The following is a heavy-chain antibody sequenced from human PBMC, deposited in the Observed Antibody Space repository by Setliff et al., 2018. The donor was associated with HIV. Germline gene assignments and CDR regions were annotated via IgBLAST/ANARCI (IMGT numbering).Heavy chain of an antibody. V-gene: IGHV4-59*08. CDR3: ARAKTIGSSALFLDP. J-gene: IGHJ5*02. Sequence: GSLRLSCAASGFTFSSYSMNWVRQPPGKGLEWFGYIYNGGNTNYNPSLKSRVTISVDTSKNQFSLNLNSVTAADTATYYCARAKTIGSSALFLDPWGQGTPVTVSS. CDR1: GFTFSSYS. D-gene: IGHD2-2*03. CDR2: IYNGGNT.